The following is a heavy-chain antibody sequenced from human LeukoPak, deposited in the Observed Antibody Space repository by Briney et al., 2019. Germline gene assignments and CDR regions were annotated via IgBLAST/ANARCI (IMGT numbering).Heavy chain of an antibody. D-gene: IGHD6-19*01. Sequence: SETLSLTCTVSGGSISSSYWSWIRQPPGKGLEWIGDISYSGSTNYNPSLKSRVTISLDTSQNQFSLRLNSVTAADTAVYYCARYSYSSGWSYFQYWGQGTLVTVSS. J-gene: IGHJ1*01. CDR3: ARYSYSSGWSYFQY. V-gene: IGHV4-59*01. CDR2: ISYSGST. CDR1: GGSISSSY.